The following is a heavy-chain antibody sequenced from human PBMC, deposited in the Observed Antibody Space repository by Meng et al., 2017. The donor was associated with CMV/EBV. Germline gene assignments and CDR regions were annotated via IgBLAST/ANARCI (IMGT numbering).Heavy chain of an antibody. CDR2: IIPILGIA. CDR3: ATRGLSDCSSTSCYQIGDY. CDR1: GGTFSSYT. V-gene: IGHV1-69*02. D-gene: IGHD2-2*01. Sequence: SVKVSCKASGGTFSSYTISWVRQAPGQGLEWMGRIIPILGIANYAQKFQGRVTMTRNTSISTAYMELSSLRSEDTAVYYCATRGLSDCSSTSCYQIGDYWGQGTLVTVSS. J-gene: IGHJ4*02.